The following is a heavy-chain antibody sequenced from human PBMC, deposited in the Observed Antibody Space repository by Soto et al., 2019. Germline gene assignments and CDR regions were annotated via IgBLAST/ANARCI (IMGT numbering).Heavy chain of an antibody. V-gene: IGHV3-74*01. CDR2: INSDVSST. J-gene: IGHJ3*02. CDR3: ASDSRWYGRAFDI. Sequence: GGSLRLSCAASGFTFSSYWMHWVRQAPGKGLVWVSRINSDVSSTSYADSVKGRFTISRDNAKNTLYLQMNSLRAEDTAVYYCASDSRWYGRAFDIWGQGTTVPVSS. CDR1: GFTFSSYW. D-gene: IGHD6-19*01.